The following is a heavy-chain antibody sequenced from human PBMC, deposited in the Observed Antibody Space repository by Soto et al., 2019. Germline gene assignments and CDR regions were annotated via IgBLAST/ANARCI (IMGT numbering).Heavy chain of an antibody. J-gene: IGHJ6*02. Sequence: QVQLQESGLGLVKPSQTLSLTCTVSGGSISNADYYWSWVRQPPGKGLEWIGYIYYSGSSFFNPSLKSRVTMSKDTSKNQFSLRLTSVTAADTAVYYCARAIVVTVGGMDVWGRGTTVTVSS. D-gene: IGHD5-12*01. CDR2: IYYSGSS. CDR3: ARAIVVTVGGMDV. CDR1: GGSISNADYY. V-gene: IGHV4-30-4*01.